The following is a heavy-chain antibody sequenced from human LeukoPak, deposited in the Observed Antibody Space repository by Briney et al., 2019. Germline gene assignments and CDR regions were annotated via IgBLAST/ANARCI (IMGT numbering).Heavy chain of an antibody. Sequence: PGGSLRLSCAASGFTFSSYSMNWDRQAPGKGREWVSYISSSSSTIYYADSVKGRFTISRDNAKNSLYLQMNSLRAEDTAVYYCARVAVAFTGYNWFDPCGQGTLVTVSS. CDR1: GFTFSSYS. CDR3: ARVAVAFTGYNWFDP. CDR2: ISSSSSTI. V-gene: IGHV3-48*04. J-gene: IGHJ5*02. D-gene: IGHD6-19*01.